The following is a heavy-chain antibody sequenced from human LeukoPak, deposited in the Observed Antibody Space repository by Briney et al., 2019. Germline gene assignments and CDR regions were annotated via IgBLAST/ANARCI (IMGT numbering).Heavy chain of an antibody. D-gene: IGHD2-2*01. CDR2: IWYDGSNK. CDR3: ASPGIVVVPAAMGEYYFDY. CDR1: GFTFSSYG. V-gene: IGHV3-30*19. J-gene: IGHJ4*02. Sequence: PGRSLRLSCAASGFTFSSYGMHWVRQAPGKGLEWVAVIWYDGSNKYYADSVKGRFTISRDNSKNTLYLQMNSLRAEDTAVYYCASPGIVVVPAAMGEYYFDYWGQGTLVTVSS.